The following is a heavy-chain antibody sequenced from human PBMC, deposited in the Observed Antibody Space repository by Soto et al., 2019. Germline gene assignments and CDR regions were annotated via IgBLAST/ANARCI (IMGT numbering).Heavy chain of an antibody. CDR1: GGSISSGGYS. Sequence: QLQLQESGSGLVKPSQTLSLTCAVSGGSISSGGYSWSWIRQPPGKGLEWIGYIYHSGSTYYNPSLKSRVTISVDRSKNQFSLKLSSVTAADTAVYYCARVDIVVVGYSSGWPIIDYWGQGTLVTVSS. CDR2: IYHSGST. CDR3: ARVDIVVVGYSSGWPIIDY. V-gene: IGHV4-30-2*01. D-gene: IGHD6-19*01. J-gene: IGHJ4*02.